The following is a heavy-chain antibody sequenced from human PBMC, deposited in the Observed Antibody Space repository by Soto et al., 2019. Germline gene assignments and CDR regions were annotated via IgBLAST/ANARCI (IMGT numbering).Heavy chain of an antibody. CDR3: AHKGGGDRILDY. V-gene: IGHV2-5*02. CDR1: GFSLSASGVG. CDR2: NWDDAK. J-gene: IGHJ4*02. Sequence: QITLKESGPTLVKPTQTLTLTCTFSGFSLSASGVGVGWIRQPPGKALEWLAINWDDAKHYSPSLKSSLTITKDTPKNQVVLTMTNMDPVDTATYYCAHKGGGDRILDYWGQVTLVTVSS. D-gene: IGHD3-16*01.